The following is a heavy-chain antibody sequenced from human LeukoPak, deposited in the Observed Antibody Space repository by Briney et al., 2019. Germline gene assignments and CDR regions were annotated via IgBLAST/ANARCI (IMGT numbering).Heavy chain of an antibody. CDR3: ARWGLSNHDSSGYYPVSWFDP. Sequence: SETLSLTCTVSGGSISSSSYYWGWIRQPPGKGLEWIGSIYYSGSTYYNPSLKSRVTISVDTSKNQFSLKLSSVTAADTAVYYCARWGLSNHDSSGYYPVSWFDPWGQGTLVTVSS. CDR2: IYYSGST. J-gene: IGHJ5*02. V-gene: IGHV4-39*01. CDR1: GGSISSSSYY. D-gene: IGHD3-22*01.